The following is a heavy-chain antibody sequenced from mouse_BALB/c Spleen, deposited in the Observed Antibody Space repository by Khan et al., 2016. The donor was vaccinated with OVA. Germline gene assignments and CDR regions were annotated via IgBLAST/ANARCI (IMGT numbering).Heavy chain of an antibody. CDR1: GYIFTSYW. J-gene: IGHJ2*01. CDR3: AREEALYYFDY. V-gene: IGHV1S132*01. D-gene: IGHD3-2*02. CDR2: IYPGTDNT. Sequence: QVQLKESGAELVRPGASVKLSCKTSGYIFTSYWIHWIQQRSGQDLEWIAKIYPGTDNTYYNEKLKDKATLTADKSSSTAYMQLSSLKSEDSAVYFCAREEALYYFDYWGQGTTLTVSS.